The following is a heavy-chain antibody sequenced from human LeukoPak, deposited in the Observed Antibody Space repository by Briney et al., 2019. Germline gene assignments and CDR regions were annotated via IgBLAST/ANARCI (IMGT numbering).Heavy chain of an antibody. V-gene: IGHV4-39*07. D-gene: IGHD6-19*01. Sequence: PSETLSLTCTVSGGSISSSSYYWGWIRQPPGKGLEWIGSIYYSGSTYYNPSLKSRVTISVDTSKNQFSLKLSSVTAADTAVYYCARDRDPNTVAGNGNFDYWGQGTLVTVSS. CDR2: IYYSGST. CDR1: GGSISSSSYY. J-gene: IGHJ4*02. CDR3: ARDRDPNTVAGNGNFDY.